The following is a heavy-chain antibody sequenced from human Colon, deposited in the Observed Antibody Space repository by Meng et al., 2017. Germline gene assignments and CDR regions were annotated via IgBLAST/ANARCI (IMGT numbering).Heavy chain of an antibody. D-gene: IGHD6-19*01. CDR3: ARDNGAYSSGWYFSSPFDY. CDR2: IRYDGSNK. CDR1: GFTFSSYG. J-gene: IGHJ4*02. Sequence: GESLKISCAASGFTFSSYGMHWVRQAPGKGLEWVAGIRYDGSNKYYADSVKGRFTISRDNSKNTLYLQMNSLRAEATAVYYCARDNGAYSSGWYFSSPFDYWGQGTLVTVSS. V-gene: IGHV3-33*01.